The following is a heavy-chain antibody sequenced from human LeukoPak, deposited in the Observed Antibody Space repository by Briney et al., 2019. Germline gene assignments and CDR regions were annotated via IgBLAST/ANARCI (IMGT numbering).Heavy chain of an antibody. CDR2: ISSSSSYI. D-gene: IGHD3-9*01. V-gene: IGHV3-21*01. CDR1: GFTFSSYG. J-gene: IGHJ6*03. CDR3: ARANDNYYYYYMDV. Sequence: GGSLRLSCAASGFTFSSYGMSWVRQAPGKGLEWVSSISSSSSYIYYADSVKGRFTISRDNAKKSLYLQMNSLRAEDTAVYYCARANDNYYYYYMDVWGKGTTVTISS.